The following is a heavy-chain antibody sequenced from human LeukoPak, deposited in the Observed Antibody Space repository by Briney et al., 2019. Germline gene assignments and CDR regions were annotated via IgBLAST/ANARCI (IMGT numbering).Heavy chain of an antibody. CDR3: ARDKWDSGSHGFDY. J-gene: IGHJ4*02. D-gene: IGHD1-26*01. Sequence: ASVKVSCKASGYTFTSYGISWVRQAPGQGLEWMGWISAYNGNTNYAQKLQGRVTMTTDTSTSTAYMELRSLRSDDTAVYYCARDKWDSGSHGFDYWGQGTLVTVSP. V-gene: IGHV1-18*01. CDR2: ISAYNGNT. CDR1: GYTFTSYG.